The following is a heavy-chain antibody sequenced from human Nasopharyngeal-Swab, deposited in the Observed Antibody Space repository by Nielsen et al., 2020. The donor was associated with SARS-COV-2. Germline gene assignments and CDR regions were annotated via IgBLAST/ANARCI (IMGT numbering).Heavy chain of an antibody. CDR3: ARGYSSGWYPFDY. D-gene: IGHD6-19*01. V-gene: IGHV4-39*07. Sequence: SETLSLTCTVSGGSISSSSYYWGWVRQPPGKGLEWIGSIYYSGSTYYNPSLKSRVTISVDTSKNQFSLKLSSVTAADTAVYYCARGYSSGWYPFDYWGQGTLVTVSS. CDR1: GGSISSSSYY. J-gene: IGHJ4*02. CDR2: IYYSGST.